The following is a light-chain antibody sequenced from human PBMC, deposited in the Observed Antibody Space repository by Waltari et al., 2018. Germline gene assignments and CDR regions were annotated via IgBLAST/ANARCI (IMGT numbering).Light chain of an antibody. V-gene: IGLV2-11*01. CDR1: SRYVGCYHH. J-gene: IGLJ2*01. Sequence: QSALTQPRSVSGSPGQPVTISCTGTSRYVGCYHHFSWYQQHPGKAPKLMIYDVSKRPSGVPDRFSGSKSGNTASLTISGLQAEDEADYYCCSYAGSYTHVVFGGGTKLTVL. CDR2: DVS. CDR3: CSYAGSYTHVV.